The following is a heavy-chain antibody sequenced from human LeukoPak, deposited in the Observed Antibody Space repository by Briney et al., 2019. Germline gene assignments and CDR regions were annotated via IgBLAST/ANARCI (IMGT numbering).Heavy chain of an antibody. CDR1: GYSISSGYY. J-gene: IGHJ4*02. V-gene: IGHV4-38-2*02. D-gene: IGHD2-21*01. CDR2: IYHSGST. CDR3: ARVRVMRAEFDY. Sequence: SETLSLTCTVSGYSISSGYYWGWIRQPPGKGLEWIGSIYHSGSTYYNPSLKSRVTISVDTSKNQFSLKLSFVTAADTAVYYCARVRVMRAEFDYWGQGTLVTVSS.